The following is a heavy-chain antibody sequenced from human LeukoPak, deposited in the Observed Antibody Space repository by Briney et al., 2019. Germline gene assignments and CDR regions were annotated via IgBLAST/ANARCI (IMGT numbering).Heavy chain of an antibody. Sequence: ASVKVSCKASGGTFSSYAISWVRQAPGQGLEWMGWINPNSGGTNYAQKFQGRVTMTRDTSISTAYMELSRLRSDDTAVYYCARGDTYYWGQGTLVTVSS. CDR1: GGTFSSYA. CDR3: ARGDTYY. CDR2: INPNSGGT. V-gene: IGHV1-2*02. J-gene: IGHJ4*02. D-gene: IGHD2-2*02.